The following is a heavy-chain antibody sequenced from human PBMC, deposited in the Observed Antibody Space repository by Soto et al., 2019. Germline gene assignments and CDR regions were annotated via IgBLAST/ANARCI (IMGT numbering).Heavy chain of an antibody. D-gene: IGHD5-18*01. J-gene: IGHJ4*02. Sequence: SETLSLTCTVSGGSIISGGYYCSCIRQHPGKGLEWIGYIYYSGSTYYNPSLKSRVTISVDTSKNQFSLKLSSVTAADTAVYYCASLKRGYSYGYFDYWGQGTLVTVSS. V-gene: IGHV4-31*03. CDR3: ASLKRGYSYGYFDY. CDR2: IYYSGST. CDR1: GGSIISGGYY.